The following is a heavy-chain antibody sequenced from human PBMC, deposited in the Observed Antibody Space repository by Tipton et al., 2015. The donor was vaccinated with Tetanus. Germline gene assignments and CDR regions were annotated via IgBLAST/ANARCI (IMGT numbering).Heavy chain of an antibody. Sequence: TLSLTCTVSGGSINSYYWSWVRQPPGKGLEWIAYIHYSGRTNYNPSLKSRVSLSVDTAKNQFSLKLSSVTVADTAVYYCAGVLRSESVGWFDPWGQGSLVTVSS. CDR1: GGSINSYY. J-gene: IGHJ5*02. D-gene: IGHD3-3*01. CDR3: AGVLRSESVGWFDP. CDR2: IHYSGRT. V-gene: IGHV4-59*08.